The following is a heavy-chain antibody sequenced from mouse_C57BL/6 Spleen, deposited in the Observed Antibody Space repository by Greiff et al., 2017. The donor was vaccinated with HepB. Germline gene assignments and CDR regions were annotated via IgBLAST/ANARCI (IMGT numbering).Heavy chain of an antibody. V-gene: IGHV1-55*01. D-gene: IGHD2-10*01. CDR2: IYPGSGST. CDR3: AIQAYSPFAY. CDR1: GYTFTSYW. Sequence: QVHVKQPGAELVKPGASVKMSCKASGYTFTSYWITWVKQRPGQGLEWIGDIYPGSGSTNYNEKFKSKATLTVDTSSSTAYMQLSSLTSEDSAVYYCAIQAYSPFAYWGQGTLVTVSA. J-gene: IGHJ3*01.